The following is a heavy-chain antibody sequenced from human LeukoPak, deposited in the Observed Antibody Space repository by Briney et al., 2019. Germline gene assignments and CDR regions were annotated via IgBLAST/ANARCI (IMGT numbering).Heavy chain of an antibody. CDR3: ARDGPWYFDY. CDR2: IYYSGST. V-gene: IGHV4-39*07. CDR1: GGSISSSSYY. J-gene: IGHJ4*02. Sequence: PSETLSLTCTVSGGSISSSSYYWGWIRQPPGKGLEWIGSIYYSGSTYYNPSLKSRVTISVDTSKNQFSLKLSSVTAADTAVYYCARDGPWYFDYWGQGTLVTVSS.